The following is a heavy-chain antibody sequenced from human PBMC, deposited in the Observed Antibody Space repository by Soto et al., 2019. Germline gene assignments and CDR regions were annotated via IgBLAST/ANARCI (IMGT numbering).Heavy chain of an antibody. D-gene: IGHD5-18*01. J-gene: IGHJ6*02. Sequence: EVQLVESGGGLVQPGGSLRLSCPASGFAVSSNYMSWVRQAPGKGLEWVSVIYSGGSTYYADSVKGRFTISRHNSKNTLYLQMNSLRAEDTAVYYCLTINSYGPPGSGYYYGMDVWGQGTTVTVSS. V-gene: IGHV3-53*04. CDR2: IYSGGST. CDR3: LTINSYGPPGSGYYYGMDV. CDR1: GFAVSSNY.